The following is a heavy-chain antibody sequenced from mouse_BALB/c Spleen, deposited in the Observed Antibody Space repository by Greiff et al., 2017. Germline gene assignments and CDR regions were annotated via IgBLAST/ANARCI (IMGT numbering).Heavy chain of an antibody. CDR3: AREGTAGAMDY. D-gene: IGHD1-2*01. CDR2: INPSTGYT. J-gene: IGHJ4*01. CDR1: GYTFTSYW. Sequence: VQLQQSGAELAKPGASVKMSCKASGYTFTSYWMHWVKQRPGQGLEWIGYINPSTGYTEYNQKFKDKATLTADKSSSTAYMQLSSLTSEDSAVYYCAREGTAGAMDYWGQGTSVTVSS. V-gene: IGHV1-7*01.